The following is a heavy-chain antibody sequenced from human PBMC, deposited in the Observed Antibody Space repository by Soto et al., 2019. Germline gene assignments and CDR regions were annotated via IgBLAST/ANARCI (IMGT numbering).Heavy chain of an antibody. CDR3: GSQNLVGEPFDYGDYVGWFGNGLDP. Sequence: SETLSLTCAVYGGSFSGYYWSWVRQPPGKGLEWFGEINHSGSTNDNPSLKSRVTISVDTSKNQFSLQLSSVTAADTAVYYCGSQNLVGEPFDYGDYVGWFGNGLDPWGQGTPVTVSP. D-gene: IGHD4-17*01. CDR1: GGSFSGYY. J-gene: IGHJ5*02. V-gene: IGHV4-34*01. CDR2: INHSGST.